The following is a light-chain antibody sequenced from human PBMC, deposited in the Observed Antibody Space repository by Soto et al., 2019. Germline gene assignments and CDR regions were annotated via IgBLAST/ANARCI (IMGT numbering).Light chain of an antibody. Sequence: QSVLTQPASVSGSPGQSIAISCTGTSSDVGNYNLVSWYQQHSVKAPKLMIYEGTKRPSGVSDRFSGSKSGNTASLKISGLQAEDEDDYYCCSYASTGTYVFGTGTKLTVL. CDR1: SSDVGNYNL. V-gene: IGLV2-23*01. CDR2: EGT. J-gene: IGLJ1*01. CDR3: CSYASTGTYV.